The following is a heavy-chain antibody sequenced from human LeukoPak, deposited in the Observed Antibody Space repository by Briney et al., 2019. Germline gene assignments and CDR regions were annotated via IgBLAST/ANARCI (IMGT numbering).Heavy chain of an antibody. J-gene: IGHJ4*02. V-gene: IGHV4-59*01. CDR2: IYYSGST. CDR3: ARATWLPVGLYYYDSSGYYYYFDS. Sequence: PSETQSLTCTVSGGSISSYYWSWIRQPPGKGLEWIGYIYYSGSTNYNPSLKSRVTISVDTSKNQFSLKLSSVTAADTAVYYCARATWLPVGLYYYDSSGYYYYFDSWGQGTLVTVSS. CDR1: GGSISSYY. D-gene: IGHD3-22*01.